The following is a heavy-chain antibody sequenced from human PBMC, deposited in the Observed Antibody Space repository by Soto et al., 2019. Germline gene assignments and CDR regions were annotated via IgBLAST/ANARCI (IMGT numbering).Heavy chain of an antibody. CDR1: GFTFSNYG. D-gene: IGHD6-13*01. CDR3: ARSAAGTISTDY. Sequence: GGSLRLSCAASGFTFSNYGMYWVRQAPGKGLEWVAFISYDGSSKFYADPMKGRHTISRDNSKNTLYLQMNSLRAEDTAVYYCARSAAGTISTDYWGQGTLVTVSS. CDR2: ISYDGSSK. J-gene: IGHJ4*02. V-gene: IGHV3-30*03.